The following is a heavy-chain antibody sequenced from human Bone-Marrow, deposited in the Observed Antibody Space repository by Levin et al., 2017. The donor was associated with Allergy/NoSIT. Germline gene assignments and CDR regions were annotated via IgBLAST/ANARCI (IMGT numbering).Heavy chain of an antibody. Sequence: GGSLRLSCTASGFTFSTYWMHWVRQAPGKGLVWVSRINDEGSNTNYADSVRGRFTISRDNAKNTLYLQMNSLRVDDTAVYYCARGPIAARHYYFYYFLDVWGQGATVTVSS. CDR1: GFTFSTYW. V-gene: IGHV3-74*01. CDR3: ARGPIAARHYYFYYFLDV. D-gene: IGHD6-6*01. CDR2: INDEGSNT. J-gene: IGHJ6*02.